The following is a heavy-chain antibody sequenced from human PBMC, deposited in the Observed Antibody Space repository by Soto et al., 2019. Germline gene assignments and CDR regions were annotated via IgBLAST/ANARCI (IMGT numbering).Heavy chain of an antibody. CDR1: GGTFSSYA. J-gene: IGHJ6*02. CDR3: AREDGFGEYRGYYGMDV. Sequence: QVQLVQSGAEVKKPGSSVKVSCKASGGTFSSYAISWVRQAPGQGLEWMGGIIPIFGTANYAQKFQGRVTITADESTSTAYMELSSLRSEDTAVYYCAREDGFGEYRGYYGMDVWGQGTTVTVSS. CDR2: IIPIFGTA. D-gene: IGHD3-10*01. V-gene: IGHV1-69*01.